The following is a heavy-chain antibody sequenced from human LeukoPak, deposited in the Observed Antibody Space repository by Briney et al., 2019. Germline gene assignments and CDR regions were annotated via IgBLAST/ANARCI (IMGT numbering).Heavy chain of an antibody. CDR2: IKSDEST. Sequence: GGSLSLSCAPSGFTLSSYWMHWVRQARGKGVVWVSRIKSDESTNYTDPVKCRFTISRDNAKNTVSLQMNSLRAEDTGVYYCARAPSEIGGYYPEYFRHWGQGTLVTVSS. V-gene: IGHV3-74*01. D-gene: IGHD3-22*01. J-gene: IGHJ1*01. CDR1: GFTLSSYW. CDR3: ARAPSEIGGYYPEYFRH.